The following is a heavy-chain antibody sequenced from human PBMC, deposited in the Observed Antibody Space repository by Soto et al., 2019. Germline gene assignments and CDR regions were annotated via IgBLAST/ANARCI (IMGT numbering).Heavy chain of an antibody. D-gene: IGHD4-17*01. V-gene: IGHV3-66*01. CDR1: LFIVSDNY. J-gene: IGHJ4*02. Sequence: EVRLVQSGGGLVQPGGSLRLSCAASLFIVSDNYMSWVRQAPGKGLEWVSLIYSGGGTDYAESVQCRFTISRDNYKNTLYLQMNILKAEDTGIYYCATRMTTAPYWGQGTVVTVSS. CDR2: IYSGGGT. CDR3: ATRMTTAPY.